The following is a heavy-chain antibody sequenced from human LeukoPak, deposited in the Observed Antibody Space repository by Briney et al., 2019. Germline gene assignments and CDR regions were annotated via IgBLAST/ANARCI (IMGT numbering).Heavy chain of an antibody. CDR1: GGSISSGSYY. CDR2: IYTSGST. J-gene: IGHJ3*02. V-gene: IGHV4-61*02. CDR3: ARDLMVRGVTRAFDI. D-gene: IGHD3-10*01. Sequence: PSETLSLTCTVSGGSISSGSYYWSWIRQPAGKGLEWIGRIYTSGSTNYNPSLKSRVTISVDTSKNQFSLKLSSVTAADTAVYYCARDLMVRGVTRAFDIWGQGTMVTVSS.